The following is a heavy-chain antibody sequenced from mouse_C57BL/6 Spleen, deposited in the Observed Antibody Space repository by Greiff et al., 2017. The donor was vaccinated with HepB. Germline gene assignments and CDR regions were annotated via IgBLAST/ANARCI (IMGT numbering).Heavy chain of an antibody. Sequence: EVKLMESGPGLVKPSQSLSLTCSVTGYSITSGYYWNWIRQFPGNKLEWMGYISYDGSNNYNPSLKNRISITRDTSKNQFFLKLNSVTTEDTATYYCARGLGYFDYWGQGTTLTVSS. D-gene: IGHD3-3*01. J-gene: IGHJ2*01. V-gene: IGHV3-6*01. CDR1: GYSITSGYY. CDR2: ISYDGSN. CDR3: ARGLGYFDY.